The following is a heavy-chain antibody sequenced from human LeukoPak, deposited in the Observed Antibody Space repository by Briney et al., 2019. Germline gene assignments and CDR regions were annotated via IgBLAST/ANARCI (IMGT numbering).Heavy chain of an antibody. Sequence: PSETLSLTCTVSGGSISSYYWSWIRQPPGKGLEWIGEINHSGSTNYNPSLKSRVTISGDTSKNQFSLKVSSVTAADTAVYYCARHRGLPAVNDYWGQGTLVTVSS. CDR3: ARHRGLPAVNDY. V-gene: IGHV4-34*01. J-gene: IGHJ4*02. CDR2: INHSGST. CDR1: GGSISSYY. D-gene: IGHD2-2*01.